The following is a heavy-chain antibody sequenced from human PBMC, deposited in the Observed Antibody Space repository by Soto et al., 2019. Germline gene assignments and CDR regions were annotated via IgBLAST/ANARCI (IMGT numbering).Heavy chain of an antibody. V-gene: IGHV3-73*01. CDR3: TQVAATLDVPFDS. Sequence: GGSLRLSCAASGFTFSGSAMHWVRQASWKGLEWVGRIRSKANNYATAYAASVKGRFTISRDDSKNTAYLQMNGLKTEDTAVYYCTQVAATLDVPFDSWGQGTMVTVSS. J-gene: IGHJ3*02. D-gene: IGHD2-15*01. CDR2: IRSKANNYAT. CDR1: GFTFSGSA.